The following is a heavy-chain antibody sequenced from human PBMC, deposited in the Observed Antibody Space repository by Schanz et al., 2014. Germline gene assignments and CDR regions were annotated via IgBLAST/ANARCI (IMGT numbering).Heavy chain of an antibody. Sequence: QVQLVKSGGGVVQPERSLRLSCAASGFNFANHAIHWVRQGQGNGLQWVAVISSDGSKKLYADSVKARFTISRDNSKNSVSLQMDSLRPEDTAVYFCAKDLHSNSGNYYSYYFDSWGPGALVTVSS. D-gene: IGHD3-10*01. CDR1: GFNFANHA. V-gene: IGHV3-30*18. J-gene: IGHJ4*02. CDR3: AKDLHSNSGNYYSYYFDS. CDR2: ISSDGSKK.